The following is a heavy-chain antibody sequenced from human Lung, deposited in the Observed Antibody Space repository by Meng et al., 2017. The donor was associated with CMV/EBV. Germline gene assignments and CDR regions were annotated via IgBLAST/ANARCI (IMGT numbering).Heavy chain of an antibody. CDR2: IKEDGSEK. CDR1: RFTFGTYW. J-gene: IGHJ4*02. CDR3: ARGRFAFDF. D-gene: IGHD3-16*01. V-gene: IGHV3-7*01. Sequence: ETLSLTCAASRFTFGTYWMTWVRQAPGKGLEWVATIKEDGSEKYYVDSVKGRFAISRDNAQNSLYLQMDSLRAEDTAVYYCARGRFAFDFWGPGTLVTVSS.